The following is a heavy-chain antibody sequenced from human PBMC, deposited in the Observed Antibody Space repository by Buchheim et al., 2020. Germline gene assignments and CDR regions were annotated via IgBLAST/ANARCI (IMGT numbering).Heavy chain of an antibody. CDR1: GFTFSSYW. V-gene: IGHV3-7*01. CDR3: ARGAYCTNGVCYPYYYYMDV. D-gene: IGHD2-8*01. J-gene: IGHJ6*03. Sequence: EVQLVESGGGLVQPGGSLRLSCAASGFTFSSYWMSWVRQAPGKGLEWVANIKQDGSEKYYVDSVKGRFTISRDNAKNSLYLQMNSLRAEDTAVYYCARGAYCTNGVCYPYYYYMDVWGKGTT. CDR2: IKQDGSEK.